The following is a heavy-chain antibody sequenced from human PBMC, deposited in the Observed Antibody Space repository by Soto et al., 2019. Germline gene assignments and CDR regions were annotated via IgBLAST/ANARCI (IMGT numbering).Heavy chain of an antibody. CDR1: GYTFSNYY. D-gene: IGHD1-26*01. Sequence: ASVKVSCKASGYTFSNYYLHWVRQAPGQGLEWMGIINPGTGITSGAQKFQGRITMTRDTSTSTVYMELSSLTSEDTAVYYCARVSGSYWPFDYWGQGTVVTVSS. CDR3: ARVSGSYWPFDY. CDR2: INPGTGIT. V-gene: IGHV1-46*01. J-gene: IGHJ4*02.